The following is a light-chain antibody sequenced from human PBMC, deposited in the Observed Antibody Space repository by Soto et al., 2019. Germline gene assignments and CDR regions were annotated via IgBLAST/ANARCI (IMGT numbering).Light chain of an antibody. Sequence: QSVLTQPPSASGSPGQSVTISCTGTSSDVGGYNYVSWYQQHPGKDPKLMISEVTKRPSGVPDRFSGSKSGNTASLTVSGLQAEDEADYYCSSYAGSNNWVFGGGTKLTVL. CDR2: EVT. V-gene: IGLV2-8*01. CDR3: SSYAGSNNWV. CDR1: SSDVGGYNY. J-gene: IGLJ3*02.